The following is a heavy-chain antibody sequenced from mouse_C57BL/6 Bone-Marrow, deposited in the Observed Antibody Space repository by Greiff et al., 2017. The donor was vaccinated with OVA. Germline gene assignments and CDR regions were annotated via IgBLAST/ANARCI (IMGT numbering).Heavy chain of an antibody. CDR2: IHPSDSDT. Sequence: QVQLQQPGAELVKPGASVKVSCKASGYTFTSYWMHWVKQRPGQGLERIGRIHPSDSDTNYNQKFKGKATLTVDKSSSTAYMQLSSLTSEDSAVYYCAIREGIYYGSSYVVYWYFDVWGTGTTVTVSS. CDR3: AIREGIYYGSSYVVYWYFDV. V-gene: IGHV1-74*01. J-gene: IGHJ1*03. D-gene: IGHD1-1*01. CDR1: GYTFTSYW.